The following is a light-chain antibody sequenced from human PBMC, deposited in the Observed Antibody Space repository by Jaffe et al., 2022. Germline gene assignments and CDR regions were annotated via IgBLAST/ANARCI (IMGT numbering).Light chain of an antibody. CDR1: ETVRTN. CDR2: GAS. Sequence: MVVTQSPATLSVSPGERATLSCRASETVRTNLAWYQQKPGQTPRLLIYGASTRATDIPARFSGYGSGTDFTLTISSVQSDDSAVYYCQPYNTWPYTFGQGTKVEIK. CDR3: QPYNTWPYT. J-gene: IGKJ2*01. V-gene: IGKV3-15*01.